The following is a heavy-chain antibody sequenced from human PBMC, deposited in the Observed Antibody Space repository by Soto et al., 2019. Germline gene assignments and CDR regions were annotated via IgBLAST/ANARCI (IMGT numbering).Heavy chain of an antibody. CDR1: GFTFSSYS. Sequence: VGSLRLSCAASGFTFSSYSMNWVRQAPGKGLEWVSSISSSSSYIYYADSVKGRFTISRDNAKNSLYLQMNSLRAEDTAVYYCARGEAFGGMDVWGQGTTVTVSS. J-gene: IGHJ6*02. CDR3: ARGEAFGGMDV. CDR2: ISSSSSYI. V-gene: IGHV3-21*01. D-gene: IGHD3-10*01.